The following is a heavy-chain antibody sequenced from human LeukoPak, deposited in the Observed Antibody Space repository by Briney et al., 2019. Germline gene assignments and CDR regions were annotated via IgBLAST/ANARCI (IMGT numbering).Heavy chain of an antibody. D-gene: IGHD6-13*01. V-gene: IGHV3-33*08. CDR1: GFTFSSYA. J-gene: IGHJ5*02. CDR3: ARDSQRTYSSSWGAQNWFDP. CDR2: IWYDGSNK. Sequence: PGGSLRLSCAASGFTFSSYAMSWVRQVPGKGLEWVAVIWYDGSNKYYADSVKGRFTISRDNSKNTLYLQMNSLRAEDTAVYYCARDSQRTYSSSWGAQNWFDPWGQGTLVTVSS.